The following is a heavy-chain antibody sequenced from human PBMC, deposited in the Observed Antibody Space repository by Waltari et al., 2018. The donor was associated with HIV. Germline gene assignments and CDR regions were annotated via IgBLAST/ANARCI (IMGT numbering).Heavy chain of an antibody. CDR2: IWYDGENK. CDR1: GFTFSTFA. J-gene: IGHJ4*02. CDR3: ARGGYYYDISGYYHY. Sequence: QVQLVESGGGVVQPGRSLSLSCAASGFTFSTFAMHWVRQAPGKGLEWVAVIWYDGENKYYADSVKGRFTISRDNSKNTLYLQMNSLRVEDTAVYYCARGGYYYDISGYYHYWGQGTLVTVSS. V-gene: IGHV3-33*01. D-gene: IGHD3-22*01.